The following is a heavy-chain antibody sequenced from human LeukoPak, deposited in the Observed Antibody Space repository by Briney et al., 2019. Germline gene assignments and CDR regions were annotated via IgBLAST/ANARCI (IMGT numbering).Heavy chain of an antibody. CDR2: IKQDGSEK. V-gene: IGHV3-7*03. Sequence: GGSLRLSCAASGFTFSSYWMSWVRQAPGKGLEWVANIKQDGSEKYYVDSVKGRFTISRDNAKNSLYLQMNSLRAEDTAVYYCARAPIVVVPAAIRGSGMDVWGKGTTVTVPS. CDR1: GFTFSSYW. J-gene: IGHJ6*04. CDR3: ARAPIVVVPAAIRGSGMDV. D-gene: IGHD2-2*01.